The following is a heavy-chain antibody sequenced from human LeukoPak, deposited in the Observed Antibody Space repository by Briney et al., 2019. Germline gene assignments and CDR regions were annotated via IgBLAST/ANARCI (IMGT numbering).Heavy chain of an antibody. J-gene: IGHJ3*02. D-gene: IGHD2-21*02. V-gene: IGHV4-30-4*01. Sequence: PSETLSLTCTVSGGSISSGDYYWSWIRQPPGKGLEWIGYIYYSGSTYYNPSLKSRVTISVDTSKNQFSLKLSSVTAADTAVYYCARDRSVVTAIHYLVRGAFDIWGQGTMVTVSS. CDR1: GGSISSGDYY. CDR3: ARDRSVVTAIHYLVRGAFDI. CDR2: IYYSGST.